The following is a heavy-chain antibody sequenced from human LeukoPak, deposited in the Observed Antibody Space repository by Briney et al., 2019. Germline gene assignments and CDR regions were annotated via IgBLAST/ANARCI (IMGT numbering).Heavy chain of an antibody. V-gene: IGHV3-23*01. CDR1: GFTFSSYA. D-gene: IGHD6-13*01. CDR3: AILYSSSWYVGY. J-gene: IGHJ4*02. Sequence: PGGSLRLSCAASGFTFSSYAMSWVLQAPGNGLEWVSGIGGSGGSTYYADSVKGRFTITRDNSKNTLYLQMNSLRAEDTAVYYCAILYSSSWYVGYWGQGTLVTVSS. CDR2: IGGSGGST.